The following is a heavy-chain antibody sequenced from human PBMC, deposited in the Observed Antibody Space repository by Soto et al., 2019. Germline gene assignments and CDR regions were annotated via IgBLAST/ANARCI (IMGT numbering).Heavy chain of an antibody. J-gene: IGHJ5*02. CDR3: ASPHLQSEWEGVIDP. D-gene: IGHD1-26*01. V-gene: IGHV3-11*01. Sequence: GGSLRLSCAASGFTFSDYYMSWIRQAPGKGLEWVSYISSSGSTIYYADSVKGRFTISRDNAKNSLYLQMNSLRAEDTAVYYCASPHLQSEWEGVIDPWGQGTLVTVSS. CDR1: GFTFSDYY. CDR2: ISSSGSTI.